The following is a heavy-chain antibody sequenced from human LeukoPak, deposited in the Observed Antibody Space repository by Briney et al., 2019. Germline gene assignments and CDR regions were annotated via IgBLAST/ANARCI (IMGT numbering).Heavy chain of an antibody. V-gene: IGHV3-30*02. CDR2: IHYDGSNK. CDR3: AKDRDSNNWSTFDY. J-gene: IGHJ4*02. CDR1: GFTFSSYG. Sequence: GGSLRLSCAASGFTFSSYGMHWVRQAPGKGLEWVAFIHYDGSNKFYADYVKGRFTISRDNSKNTLYLQMNSLRADDTAVYYCAKDRDSNNWSTFDYWGQGTLVTVSS. D-gene: IGHD6-13*01.